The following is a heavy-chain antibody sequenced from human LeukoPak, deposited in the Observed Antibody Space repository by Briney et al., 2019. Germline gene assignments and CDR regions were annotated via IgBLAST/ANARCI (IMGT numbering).Heavy chain of an antibody. CDR2: FSYDGSNK. J-gene: IGHJ4*02. CDR1: GFTFSSYG. V-gene: IGHV3-30*18. D-gene: IGHD6-19*01. CDR3: AKVRSSGCLDCYFDY. Sequence: GGSLRLSCAASGFTFSSYGMHWVRQAPGKGLEGVAVFSYDGSNKYYADSVKGRFTISRDNSKNMVYLQVNSLRAEDTAVYYCAKVRSSGCLDCYFDYWGRGTLVTVSS.